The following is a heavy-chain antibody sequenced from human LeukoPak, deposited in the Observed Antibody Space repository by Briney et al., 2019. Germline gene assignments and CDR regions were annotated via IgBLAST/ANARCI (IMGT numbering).Heavy chain of an antibody. V-gene: IGHV1-69*01. CDR2: IIPIFGAP. J-gene: IGHJ3*02. Sequence: SVKVSCKASGGTFTSHAISWVRQAPGRGLEWLGGIIPIFGAPSYAQKFQGRVTFSSDESTRTAYMDLSSLRSEDTAVYYCAGFFYDESHDAFDIWRQGTMVTVSS. CDR3: AGFFYDESHDAFDI. D-gene: IGHD2/OR15-2a*01. CDR1: GGTFTSHA.